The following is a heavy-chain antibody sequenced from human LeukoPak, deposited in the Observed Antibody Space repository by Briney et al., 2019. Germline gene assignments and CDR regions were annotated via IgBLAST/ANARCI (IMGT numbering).Heavy chain of an antibody. D-gene: IGHD2-2*01. CDR3: ARSPTSIVVVPAAMHYYYYMDV. V-gene: IGHV1-69*02. CDR1: GGTFSSYT. J-gene: IGHJ6*03. CDR2: IIPILGIA. Sequence: GASVKVSCKASGGTFSSYTISWVRQAPGQGLEWMGRIIPILGIANYAQKFQGRVTITADKFTSTAYMELSSLRSEDTAVYYCARSPTSIVVVPAAMHYYYYMDVWGKGTTVTVSS.